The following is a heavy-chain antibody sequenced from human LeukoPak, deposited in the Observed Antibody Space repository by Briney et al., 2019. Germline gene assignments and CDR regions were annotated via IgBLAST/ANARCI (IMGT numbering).Heavy chain of an antibody. V-gene: IGHV1-18*01. Sequence: ASVKVSCKASGYTFNSYSINWVGQAPGQGLEWMGSINAYNGNTNYAQKVQGRVTMTTDTSTSTAYMELRSLRSDDTALYYCARDGFRGPSDYWGQGTLVTVSS. CDR2: INAYNGNT. J-gene: IGHJ4*02. D-gene: IGHD3-16*01. CDR3: ARDGFRGPSDY. CDR1: GYTFNSYS.